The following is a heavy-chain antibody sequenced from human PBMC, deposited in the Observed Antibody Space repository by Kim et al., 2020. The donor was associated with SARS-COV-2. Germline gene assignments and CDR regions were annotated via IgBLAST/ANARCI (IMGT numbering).Heavy chain of an antibody. V-gene: IGHV3-48*04. D-gene: IGHD2-15*01. CDR2: ISSSGSTI. CDR1: GFTFSTYY. J-gene: IGHJ4*02. CDR3: ARDTPYTSRNMDY. Sequence: GGSLRLSCAASGFTFSTYYMNWVRQAPGKGLEWVSYISSSGSTIYYADSVKGRFTLSRDNAKNSLYLQMSSLRAEDTAVYYCARDTPYTSRNMDYWGQVT.